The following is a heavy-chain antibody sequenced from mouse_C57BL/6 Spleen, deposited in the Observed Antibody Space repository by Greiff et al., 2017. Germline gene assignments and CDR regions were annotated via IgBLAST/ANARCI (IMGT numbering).Heavy chain of an antibody. Sequence: VQLQQPGAELVMPGASVKLSCKASGYTFTSYWMHWVKQRPGQGLEWIGEIDPSDSYTNYNQKFKGKSTLTVDKSSSTAYMQLSSLTSEDSAVYYCARYETAQAEAMDYWGQGTSVTVSS. D-gene: IGHD3-2*02. CDR3: ARYETAQAEAMDY. CDR2: IDPSDSYT. V-gene: IGHV1-69*01. CDR1: GYTFTSYW. J-gene: IGHJ4*01.